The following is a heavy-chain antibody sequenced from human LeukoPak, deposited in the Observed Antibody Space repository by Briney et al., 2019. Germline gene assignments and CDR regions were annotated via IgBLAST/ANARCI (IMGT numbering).Heavy chain of an antibody. CDR1: GYSISSGYH. CDR3: ARDGSDYYSRNWFDP. J-gene: IGHJ5*02. D-gene: IGHD3-22*01. V-gene: IGHV4-38-2*02. CDR2: IYHSGST. Sequence: SETLSLTCTVSGYSISSGYHWGWIRQPPGKGLEWIGSIYHSGSTYYNPSLKSRVTISVDTSKNQFSLKLRSVTAADTAVYYCARDGSDYYSRNWFDPWGQGTLVTVSS.